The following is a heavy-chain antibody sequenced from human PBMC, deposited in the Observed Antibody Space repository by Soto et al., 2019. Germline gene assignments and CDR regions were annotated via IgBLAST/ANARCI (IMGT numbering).Heavy chain of an antibody. CDR3: ATAPLLGGVDRYWFDP. J-gene: IGHJ5*02. V-gene: IGHV1-24*01. CDR2: FDPEDGET. CDR1: GYTLTELS. Sequence: GASVKVSCKVSGYTLTELSMHWVRQALGKGLEWMGGFDPEDGETIYAQKFQGRVTMTEDTSTDTAYMELSSLRSEDTAVYYCATAPLLGGVDRYWFDPWGQGTLVTVSS. D-gene: IGHD2-8*02.